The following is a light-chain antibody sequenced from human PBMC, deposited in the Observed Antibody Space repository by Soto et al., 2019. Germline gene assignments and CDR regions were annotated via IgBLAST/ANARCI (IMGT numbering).Light chain of an antibody. CDR3: QQAYSPPFT. CDR1: HTFSSF. J-gene: IGKJ2*01. V-gene: IGKV1-39*01. Sequence: DIQMTQSPSSLSASVGDRVTITCRASHTFSSFLNWYQQKRGKPPTLLIYGAFNLRSGVPSRFAGSRGGAEIRLTISSLQPGDFATYYGQQAYSPPFTCGQGTGLELK. CDR2: GAF.